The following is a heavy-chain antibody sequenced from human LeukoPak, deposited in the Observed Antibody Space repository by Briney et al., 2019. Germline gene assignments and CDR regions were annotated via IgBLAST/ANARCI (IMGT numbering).Heavy chain of an antibody. D-gene: IGHD3-22*01. J-gene: IGHJ6*02. Sequence: PGGSLRLPCAASGFTFDDYAMHWVRQAPGKGLEWVSGISWNSGSIGYADSVKGRFTISRDNAKNSLYLQMNSLRAEDTALYYCAKDSPYYYDSSGYYYGYYGMDVWGQGTTVTVSS. CDR1: GFTFDDYA. CDR3: AKDSPYYYDSSGYYYGYYGMDV. V-gene: IGHV3-9*01. CDR2: ISWNSGSI.